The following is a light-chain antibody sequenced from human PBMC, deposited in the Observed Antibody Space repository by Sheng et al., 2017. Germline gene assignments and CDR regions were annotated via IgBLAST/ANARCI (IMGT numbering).Light chain of an antibody. Sequence: DIQMTQSPSSLSASVGDRVTITCRASHNIRTSLNWYQVQSQKAPRLLISAASNLESGVPSRFSGSGSGSEFTLIITNLQPDDVATYFCQQSYSTPRTFGQGTKLEIK. V-gene: IGKV1-39*01. CDR2: AAS. CDR1: HNIRTS. J-gene: IGKJ2*01. CDR3: QQSYSTPRT.